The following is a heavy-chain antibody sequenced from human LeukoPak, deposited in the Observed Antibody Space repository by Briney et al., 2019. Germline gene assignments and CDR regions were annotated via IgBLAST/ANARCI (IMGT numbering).Heavy chain of an antibody. Sequence: HPGRSLRLSCAASGFTFSSYGMSWVRQAPGKGLEWVSAITGNGANTFYADSVKGRFTISRDNSKNTMYLQMNSLRAEDTALYYCARDRSGSYPNWFDPWGQGTLVTVSS. J-gene: IGHJ5*02. V-gene: IGHV3-23*01. CDR2: ITGNGANT. CDR1: GFTFSSYG. D-gene: IGHD3-10*01. CDR3: ARDRSGSYPNWFDP.